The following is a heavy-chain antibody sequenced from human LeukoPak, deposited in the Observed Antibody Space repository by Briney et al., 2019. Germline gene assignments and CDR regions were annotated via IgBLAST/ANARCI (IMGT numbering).Heavy chain of an antibody. J-gene: IGHJ6*04. CDR2: IYSGGST. CDR1: GFTVSSNY. D-gene: IGHD5-18*01. CDR3: AKDKAGDTADYYGMDV. Sequence: GGSLRLSCAASGFTVSSNYMSWVRQAPGKGLEWVSVIYSGGSTYYADSVKGRFTISRDNSKNTLYLQMNSLRAEDTSVYYCAKDKAGDTADYYGMDVWGKGTTVTVSS. V-gene: IGHV3-66*02.